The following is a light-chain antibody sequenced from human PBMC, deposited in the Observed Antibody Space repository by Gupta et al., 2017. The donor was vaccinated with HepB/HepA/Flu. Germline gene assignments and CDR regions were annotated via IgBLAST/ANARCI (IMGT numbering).Light chain of an antibody. Sequence: DTQLIQSPSFLSASVGDRVTITCRASQGISSYLAWYQQKPGKAPKLLIYAASTLQSGVPSRFSGSGSGTEFTLTISSLQPEDFATYYCQQLNSYPWTFGQGTKVEIK. CDR2: AAS. V-gene: IGKV1-9*01. CDR1: QGISSY. J-gene: IGKJ1*01. CDR3: QQLNSYPWT.